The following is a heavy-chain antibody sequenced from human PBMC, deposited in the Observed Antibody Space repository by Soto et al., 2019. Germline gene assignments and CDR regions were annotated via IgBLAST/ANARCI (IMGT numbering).Heavy chain of an antibody. CDR2: IYYSGST. D-gene: IGHD3-3*01. V-gene: IGHV4-30-4*01. Sequence: QVQLQESGPGLVKPSQTLSLTCTVSGGSISSGDYYWSWIRQPPGKGLEWIGYIYYSGSTYYNPSLKSRVTISVDTSKNQFSLKLSSVTAADTAVHYCARELRSITIFGVVAGTFDIWGQGTMVTVSS. J-gene: IGHJ3*02. CDR1: GGSISSGDYY. CDR3: ARELRSITIFGVVAGTFDI.